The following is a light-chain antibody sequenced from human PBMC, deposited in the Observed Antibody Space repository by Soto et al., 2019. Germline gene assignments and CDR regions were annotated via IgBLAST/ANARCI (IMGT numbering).Light chain of an antibody. CDR1: QSVSRN. J-gene: IGKJ1*01. CDR3: QQYNNWPRT. V-gene: IGKV3-15*01. Sequence: EVVMTQSPATLSVSPGERATLSCRASQSVSRNLAWYQQKPGQPPRLLIYLASTRATAIPARFSGSGSGTEFTLTISSLQSEDFAIYYRQQYNNWPRTFGQGTKVEVK. CDR2: LAS.